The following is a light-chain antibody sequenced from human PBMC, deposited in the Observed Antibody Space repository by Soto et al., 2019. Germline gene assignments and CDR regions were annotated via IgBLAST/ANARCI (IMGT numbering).Light chain of an antibody. Sequence: QSALTQPPSASGSPGQSVTISCTGTSSDVGGYNYVSWYQQHPGKAPKLMIYEVSKRPSGVPFRFSASKSANTASLTVSGLQAEDEADYYCSSYTTSSILTFGGGTKVTVL. CDR3: SSYTTSSILT. J-gene: IGLJ2*01. V-gene: IGLV2-8*01. CDR2: EVS. CDR1: SSDVGGYNY.